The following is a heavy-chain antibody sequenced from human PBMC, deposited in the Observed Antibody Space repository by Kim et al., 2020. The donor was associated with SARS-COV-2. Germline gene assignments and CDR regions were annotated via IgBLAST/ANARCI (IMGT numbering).Heavy chain of an antibody. Sequence: SVKVSCKASGGTFSSYTISWVRQAPGQGLEWMGRIIPILGIANYAQKFQGRVTITADKSTSTAYMELGSLRSGDTAVYYCARESRPWGKRGYGAFDIWGQGTMVTVSS. CDR2: IIPILGIA. CDR3: ARESRPWGKRGYGAFDI. V-gene: IGHV1-69*04. D-gene: IGHD3-16*01. J-gene: IGHJ3*02. CDR1: GGTFSSYT.